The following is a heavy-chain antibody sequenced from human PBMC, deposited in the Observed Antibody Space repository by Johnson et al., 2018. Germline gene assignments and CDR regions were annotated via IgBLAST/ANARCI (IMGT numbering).Heavy chain of an antibody. V-gene: IGHV3-43*01. CDR1: GFTFDDYS. CDR3: AKDRGTTVTRYYYYGMDV. Sequence: EVQLVESGGVVVQPGGSXRLSCAASGFTFDDYSMHWVRQAPGKGLEWVSLLSWDGGSTYYADSVKGRFTISRENRKNSLYLQMNSLRAEDTALYYCAKDRGTTVTRYYYYGMDVWGQGTTVTVSS. D-gene: IGHD4-17*01. CDR2: LSWDGGST. J-gene: IGHJ6*02.